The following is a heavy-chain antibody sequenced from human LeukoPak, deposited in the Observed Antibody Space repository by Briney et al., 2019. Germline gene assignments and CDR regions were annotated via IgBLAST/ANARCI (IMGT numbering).Heavy chain of an antibody. Sequence: SETLSLTCTVSGGSISSYCYYWGWMPPRPGLGLMGFGSTCGSGSTYYTPSIRSRVTISVDTSKNPSSLKLSSVTAADTAVYYCARLAYSGWNYYYYGMDVWGQGTTVTVSS. D-gene: IGHD6-19*01. CDR2: TCGSGST. V-gene: IGHV4-39*01. CDR1: GGSISSYCYY. CDR3: ARLAYSGWNYYYYGMDV. J-gene: IGHJ6*02.